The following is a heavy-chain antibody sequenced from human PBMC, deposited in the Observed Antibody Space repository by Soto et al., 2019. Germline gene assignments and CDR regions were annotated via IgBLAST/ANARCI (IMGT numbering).Heavy chain of an antibody. J-gene: IGHJ6*02. CDR1: GFTFSNAW. Sequence: GGSLRLSCAASGFTFSNAWMNWVRQAPGKGLEWVGRIKSKTDGGTTDYAAPVKGRFTISRDDSKNTLYLQMNSLKTEDTAMYYCTTEDMDIVATMDESDGMDVWGQGTTVTVSS. D-gene: IGHD5-12*01. V-gene: IGHV3-15*07. CDR2: IKSKTDGGTT. CDR3: TTEDMDIVATMDESDGMDV.